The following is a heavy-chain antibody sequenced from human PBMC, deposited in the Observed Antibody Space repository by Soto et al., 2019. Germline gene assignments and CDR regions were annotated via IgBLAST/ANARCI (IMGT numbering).Heavy chain of an antibody. CDR1: GFTFSSYA. Sequence: GGSLRLSCAASGFTFSSYAMSWVRQAPGKGLEWVSAISGRGGSTYYADSVKGRFTISRDNSKNTLYQQMNSLRADDTAVYYCAKRRVKGRTHEAPDYWGQGTLVTVSS. D-gene: IGHD2-21*01. J-gene: IGHJ4*02. V-gene: IGHV3-23*01. CDR3: AKRRVKGRTHEAPDY. CDR2: ISGRGGST.